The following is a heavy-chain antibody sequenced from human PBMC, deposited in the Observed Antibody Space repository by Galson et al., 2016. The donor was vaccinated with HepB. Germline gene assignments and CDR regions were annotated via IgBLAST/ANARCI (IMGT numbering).Heavy chain of an antibody. CDR2: LSYTGTTT. V-gene: IGHV3-23*01. J-gene: IGHJ4*02. Sequence: SLRLSCAASGFTIDNFAMSWVRQAPGKGLEWVSTLSYTGTTTYYSDSVKGRFTISRDTSKSTLFLQMDSLRTEDTAVYYCVNVDPGFWTSYFTGRGLWGQGILVSVSS. CDR1: GFTIDNFA. CDR3: VNVDPGFWTSYFTGRGL. D-gene: IGHD3/OR15-3a*01.